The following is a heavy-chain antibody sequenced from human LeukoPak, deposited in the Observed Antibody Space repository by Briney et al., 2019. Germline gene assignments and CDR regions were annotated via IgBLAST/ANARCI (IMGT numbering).Heavy chain of an antibody. CDR1: GFSLSTSGVG. CDR3: AQSYVLGSYCEY. V-gene: IGHV2-5*01. Sequence: SGPTLLIPTPTLTLTLIFSGFSLSTSGVGVGWIRQPPGKALEWLALIYWNDDKRYRPSLKSRLTITKDTSKNQVVLTMTNMDPVETATYYCAQSYVLGSYCEYWGQGTLVTVSS. D-gene: IGHD3-16*01. CDR2: IYWNDDK. J-gene: IGHJ4*02.